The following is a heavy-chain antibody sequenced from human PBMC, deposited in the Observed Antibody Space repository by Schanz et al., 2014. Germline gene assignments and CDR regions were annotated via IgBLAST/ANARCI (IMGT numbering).Heavy chain of an antibody. Sequence: QVQLQESGPGLVKPSQTLSLTCAVSGCSISSGGYSWSWIRQPPGKGLEWIGYIFFRGSTYYNPSLKSRVTISIDTSKNQFSLRLPSVTAADTAVYYCYGMDVWGQGTTVTVSS. V-gene: IGHV4-30-4*07. CDR1: GCSISSGGYS. CDR3: YGMDV. J-gene: IGHJ6*02. CDR2: IFFRGST.